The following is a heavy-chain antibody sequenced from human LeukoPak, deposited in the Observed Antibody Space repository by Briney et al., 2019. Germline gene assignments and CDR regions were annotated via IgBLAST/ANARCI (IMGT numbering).Heavy chain of an antibody. V-gene: IGHV3-33*01. J-gene: IGHJ4*02. CDR1: GFTFSSYG. D-gene: IGHD5-18*01. CDR3: ARTYGYSYGHIDY. Sequence: GRSLRLSCAASGFTFSSYGMHWVRQAPGKGLEWVAVIWYDGSNKYYADSVKGRFTISRDNSKNTLYLQMSSLRAEDTAVYYCARTYGYSYGHIDYWGQGTLVTVSS. CDR2: IWYDGSNK.